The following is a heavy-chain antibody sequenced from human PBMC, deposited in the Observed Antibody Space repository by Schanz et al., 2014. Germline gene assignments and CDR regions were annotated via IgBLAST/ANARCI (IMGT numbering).Heavy chain of an antibody. CDR3: TKGRTFGR. V-gene: IGHV1-8*01. CDR1: GYTFTSYD. D-gene: IGHD3-16*01. J-gene: IGHJ4*02. CDR2: MNSKTGNK. Sequence: QVQLVQSGAEVKKPGASATVSCKASGYTFTSYDINWVRQATGQGLEWMGWMNSKTGNKGYAQRFQGRVAMTRNTSITTAYMELSSLRSGDTAVYYCTKGRTFGRWGQGTLVTVSS.